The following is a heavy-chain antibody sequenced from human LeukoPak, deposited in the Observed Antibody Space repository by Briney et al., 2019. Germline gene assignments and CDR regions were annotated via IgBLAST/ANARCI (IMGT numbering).Heavy chain of an antibody. D-gene: IGHD6-6*01. V-gene: IGHV5-51*01. CDR3: ASLRIAARLPDAFDI. Sequence: GESLKISCKGSGYSFTSYWIGWVRQMPGKGLEWMGIIYPGYSDTRYSPSFQGQVTISADKSISTAYLQWSSLKASDTAMYYCASLRIAARLPDAFDIWGQGTMVTVSS. J-gene: IGHJ3*02. CDR1: GYSFTSYW. CDR2: IYPGYSDT.